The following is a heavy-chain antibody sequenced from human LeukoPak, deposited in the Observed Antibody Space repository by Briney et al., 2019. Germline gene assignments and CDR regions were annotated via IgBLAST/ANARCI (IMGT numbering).Heavy chain of an antibody. V-gene: IGHV4-39*07. CDR3: ARLPISGSYTLNDY. CDR1: GGSISSSSYY. CDR2: INHSGST. Sequence: SSETLSLTCTVSGGSISSSSYYWGWIRQPPGKGLEWIGEINHSGSTNYNPSLKSRVTISVDTSKNQFSLKLSSVTAADTAVYYCARLPISGSYTLNDYWGQGTLVTVSS. D-gene: IGHD1-26*01. J-gene: IGHJ4*02.